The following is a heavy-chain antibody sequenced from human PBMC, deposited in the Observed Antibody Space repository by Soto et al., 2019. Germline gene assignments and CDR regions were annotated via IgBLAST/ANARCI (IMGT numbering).Heavy chain of an antibody. CDR3: AKDRYDFWSGSHYYYYYMDV. CDR1: GFTFSSYA. V-gene: IGHV3-23*01. J-gene: IGHJ6*03. Sequence: EVQLLESGGGLVQPGGSLRLSCAASGFTFSSYAMSWVRQAPGKGLEWVSAISGSGGSTYYADSVKGRFTISRDNSKNTLYLQINSLRAEDTAVYYCAKDRYDFWSGSHYYYYYMDVWGKGTTVTVSS. CDR2: ISGSGGST. D-gene: IGHD3-3*01.